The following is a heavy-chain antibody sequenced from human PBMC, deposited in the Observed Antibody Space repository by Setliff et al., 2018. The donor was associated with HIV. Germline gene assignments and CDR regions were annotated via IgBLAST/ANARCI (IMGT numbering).Heavy chain of an antibody. J-gene: IGHJ4*02. CDR1: GGSISSYY. Sequence: SETLSLTCTVSGGSISSYYWSWIRQPPGKGLEWIGYIYYSGSTNYNPSLKSRVTLSLDTSKNQFSLKLSSVTAADTAVYYCASLPPLYDSSGYYFDYWGQGTLVTV. V-gene: IGHV4-59*08. CDR3: ASLPPLYDSSGYYFDY. D-gene: IGHD3-22*01. CDR2: IYYSGST.